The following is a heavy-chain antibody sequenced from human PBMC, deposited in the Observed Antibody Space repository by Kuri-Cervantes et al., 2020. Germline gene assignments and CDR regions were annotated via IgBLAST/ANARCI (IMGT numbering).Heavy chain of an antibody. CDR3: ARAGVTGTRGWFDS. J-gene: IGHJ5*01. D-gene: IGHD1-7*01. CDR1: GFTFDDYT. CDR2: ISWNSGSI. V-gene: IGHV3-9*01. Sequence: SLKISCAASGFTFDDYTMHWVRQAPGKGLEWVSGISWNSGSIGYADSVKGRFTISRDDSKNALYLQMNSLRAEDAAMYYCARAGVTGTRGWFDSWGQGTLVTVSS.